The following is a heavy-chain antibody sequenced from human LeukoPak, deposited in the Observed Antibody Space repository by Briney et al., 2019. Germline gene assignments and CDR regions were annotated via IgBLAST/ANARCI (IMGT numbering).Heavy chain of an antibody. D-gene: IGHD3-3*01. CDR1: GFTVSSNY. CDR3: AKVQRYDFWSGYHSDSDY. CDR2: IYSGGST. V-gene: IGHV3-66*02. Sequence: QPGGSLRLSCAASGFTVSSNYMSWVRQAPGKGLEWVSVIYSGGSTYYADSVKGRFTISRDNSKNTLYLQMNSLRAEDTAVYYCAKVQRYDFWSGYHSDSDYWGQGTLVTVSS. J-gene: IGHJ4*02.